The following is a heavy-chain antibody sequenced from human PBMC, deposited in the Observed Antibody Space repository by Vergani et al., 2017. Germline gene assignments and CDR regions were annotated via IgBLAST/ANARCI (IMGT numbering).Heavy chain of an antibody. D-gene: IGHD6-19*01. V-gene: IGHV4-30-4*08. CDR3: ARDKGEQWLVPGY. J-gene: IGHJ4*02. CDR2: IYYSGST. Sequence: QVQLQESGPGLVKPSQTLSLTCTVSGGSIGSGDYYWSWIRQPPGKGLEWIGYIYYSGSTYYNPSLKSRVTISVDTSKNQFSLKLSSVTAADTAVYYCARDKGEQWLVPGYWGQGTLVTVSS. CDR1: GGSIGSGDYY.